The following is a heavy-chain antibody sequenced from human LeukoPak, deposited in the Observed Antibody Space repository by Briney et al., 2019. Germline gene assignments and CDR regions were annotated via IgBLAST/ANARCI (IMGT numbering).Heavy chain of an antibody. CDR3: ANRHDSSGYFFNY. V-gene: IGHV3-23*01. D-gene: IGHD3-22*01. CDR1: GFTLTRYV. Sequence: GGSLRLSCVVSGFTLTRYVMSWVRQAPGKGLEWVSSVSESGSNRCYADSVKGRFSISRGNSKNMLYLQMGSLRTEDTATYYCANRHDSSGYFFNYWGQGTLVTVSS. CDR2: VSESGSNR. J-gene: IGHJ4*02.